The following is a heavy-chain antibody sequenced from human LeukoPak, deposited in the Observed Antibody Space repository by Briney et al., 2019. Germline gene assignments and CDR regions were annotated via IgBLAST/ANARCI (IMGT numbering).Heavy chain of an antibody. CDR3: ARDFATVSGTDYYYYGMDV. D-gene: IGHD3-10*01. CDR2: IYSGGNT. J-gene: IGHJ6*02. V-gene: IGHV3-53*01. CDR1: GFTFSSYS. Sequence: SGGSLRLSCAASGFTFSSYSMNWVRQAPGKGLEWVSVIYSGGNTYYADSVKGRFTISRDNSKNTLYLQMNSLRAEDTAVYYCARDFATVSGTDYYYYGMDVWGQGTTVTVSS.